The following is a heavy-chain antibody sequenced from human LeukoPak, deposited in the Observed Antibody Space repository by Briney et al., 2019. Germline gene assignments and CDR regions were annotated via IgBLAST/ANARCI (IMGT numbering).Heavy chain of an antibody. CDR2: ISYDGTNK. J-gene: IGHJ4*02. Sequence: GGSLRLSCAASGFTFNSYAMHWVRQAPGKGLEWVAVISYDGTNKYYADSVKGRFTISRDNSKNTLYLQLNSLRAEDTAVYYCARDSTYYYDSGSSGPHYFDNWGQGTLVTVSS. D-gene: IGHD3-10*01. V-gene: IGHV3-30*01. CDR3: ARDSTYYYDSGSSGPHYFDN. CDR1: GFTFNSYA.